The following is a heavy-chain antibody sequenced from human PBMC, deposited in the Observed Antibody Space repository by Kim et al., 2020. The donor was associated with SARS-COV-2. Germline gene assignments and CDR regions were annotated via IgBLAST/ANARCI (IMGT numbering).Heavy chain of an antibody. J-gene: IGHJ4*02. D-gene: IGHD4-17*01. CDR2: VKRETDGGAT. CDR3: TTRRVTTNDY. V-gene: IGHV3-15*01. CDR1: GFSFSDAW. Sequence: GGSLRLSCAASGFSFSDAWMNWVRQAPGKGLEWVGRVKRETDGGATDYAAPVKGRFTISRDDSKNTLYLQMNSLKTEDTAVYYCTTRRVTTNDYWGQGTLVTVSS.